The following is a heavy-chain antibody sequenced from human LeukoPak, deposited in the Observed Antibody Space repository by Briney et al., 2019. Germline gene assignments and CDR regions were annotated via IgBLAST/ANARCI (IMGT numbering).Heavy chain of an antibody. CDR3: ARQVYGSGSYSTTAHNWFVP. Sequence: GASVKVSCKASGYTFTSYAMHWVRQAPGQRLEWMGWINAGNGNTKYSQEFQGRVTITRDTSASTAYMELSTLRSEDMAVYYCARQVYGSGSYSTTAHNWFVPWGQGTLVTVSS. D-gene: IGHD3-10*01. V-gene: IGHV1-3*03. J-gene: IGHJ5*02. CDR2: INAGNGNT. CDR1: GYTFTSYA.